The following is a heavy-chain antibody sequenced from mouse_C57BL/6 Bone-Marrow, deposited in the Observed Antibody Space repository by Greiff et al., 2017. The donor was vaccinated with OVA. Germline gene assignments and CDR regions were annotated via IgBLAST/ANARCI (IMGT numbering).Heavy chain of an antibody. Sequence: PGASVKMSCKASGYTFTSYTMHWVKQRPGQGLEWIGYIDPSSDYTKYNQKFKDKATLTADKSSSTAYMQLSSLTSEDSAVYYCARGYYFDYWGQGTTLTVSS. CDR2: IDPSSDYT. CDR3: ARGYYFDY. V-gene: IGHV1-4*01. J-gene: IGHJ2*01. CDR1: GYTFTSYT.